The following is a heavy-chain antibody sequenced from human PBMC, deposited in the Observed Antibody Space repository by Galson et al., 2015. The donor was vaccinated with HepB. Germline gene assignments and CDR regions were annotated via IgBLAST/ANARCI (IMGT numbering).Heavy chain of an antibody. Sequence: ETLSLTCTVSGGSISSYCWSWIRQPAGKGLEWIGRIYTSGSTNYNPSLKSRVTMSVDTSKNQFSLKLSSVTAADTAVYYCARDVDSSGWDLDYWGQGTLVTVSS. D-gene: IGHD6-19*01. CDR1: GGSISSYC. J-gene: IGHJ4*02. V-gene: IGHV4-4*07. CDR3: ARDVDSSGWDLDY. CDR2: IYTSGST.